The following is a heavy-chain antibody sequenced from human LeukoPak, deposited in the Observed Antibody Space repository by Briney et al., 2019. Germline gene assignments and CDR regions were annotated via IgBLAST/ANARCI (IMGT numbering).Heavy chain of an antibody. V-gene: IGHV3-7*01. J-gene: IGHJ4*02. CDR2: IRQDGSVQ. Sequence: GGSLRLSCAASGFTFSSYWMSWVRQAPGKGLEWVANIRQDGSVQNYVDSVKGRFTISRDNPKNSVYLQMSSLRAEDTAVYYCARDRSGSYYYWGQGTLVTVSS. CDR3: ARDRSGSYYY. CDR1: GFTFSSYW. D-gene: IGHD1-26*01.